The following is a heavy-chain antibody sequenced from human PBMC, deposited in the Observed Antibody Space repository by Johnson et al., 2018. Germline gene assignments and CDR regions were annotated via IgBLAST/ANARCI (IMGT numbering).Heavy chain of an antibody. CDR1: GFTFSSYG. J-gene: IGHJ6*02. D-gene: IGHD2-8*01. CDR2: IWYDGSNK. V-gene: IGHV3-33*01. Sequence: QVQLVQSGGGVVQPGRSLRLSCAASGFTFSSYGMHWVRQAPGKGLEWVAVIWYDGSNKYYGDSVKGRFTISRDNSKNTLYLQMNSLRVEDTAVYYCARDPWQNGRMDVWGQGTTVTVSS. CDR3: ARDPWQNGRMDV.